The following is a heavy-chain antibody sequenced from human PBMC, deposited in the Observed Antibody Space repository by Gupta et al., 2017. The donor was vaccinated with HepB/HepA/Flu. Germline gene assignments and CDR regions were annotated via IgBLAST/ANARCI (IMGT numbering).Heavy chain of an antibody. D-gene: IGHD1-1*01. V-gene: IGHV4-59*01. Sequence: SLESRVTISLDTPRNQFSLKLSSLTAADTAVYSCARFDWNGYYFDYWGQGMLVTVSA. J-gene: IGHJ4*02. CDR3: ARFDWNGYYFDY.